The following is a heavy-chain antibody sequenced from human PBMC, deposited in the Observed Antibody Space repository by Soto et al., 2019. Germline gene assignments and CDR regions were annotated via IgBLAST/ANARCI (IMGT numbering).Heavy chain of an antibody. Sequence: HPGGSLRLSCAASGFTFSSYGMHWVRQAPGKGLEWVAVIWYDGSNKYYADSVKGRFTISRDNSKNTLYLQMNSLRAEDTAVYYCARNFGIMIPSPDAFDIWGQGTMVTVSS. J-gene: IGHJ3*02. CDR2: IWYDGSNK. CDR3: ARNFGIMIPSPDAFDI. D-gene: IGHD3-16*01. V-gene: IGHV3-33*01. CDR1: GFTFSSYG.